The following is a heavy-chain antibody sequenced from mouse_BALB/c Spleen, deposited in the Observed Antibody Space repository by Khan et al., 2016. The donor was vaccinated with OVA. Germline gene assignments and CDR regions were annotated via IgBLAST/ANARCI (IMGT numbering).Heavy chain of an antibody. CDR2: IWNDGST. D-gene: IGHD2-10*01. J-gene: IGHJ4*01. CDR1: GFSLTNYG. V-gene: IGHV2-6-1*01. CDR3: ARQPYYHYNIMDY. Sequence: QVQLKESGPGLAAPSQSLSITCTISGFSLTNYGVHWVRQPPGKGLEWLAVIWNDGSTTYNSALQSRLTITKDNSQSQVFLKMNSLQTDDTAIYFGARQPYYHYNIMDYWGQGTSVTVSS.